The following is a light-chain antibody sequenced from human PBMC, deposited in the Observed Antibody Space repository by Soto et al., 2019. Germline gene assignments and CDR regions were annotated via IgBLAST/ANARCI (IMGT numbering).Light chain of an antibody. CDR3: QQSFNTPPT. CDR1: QTIGDN. V-gene: IGKV1-39*01. CDR2: AAS. Sequence: DIPMTQSPSSLSASVGDRITITCRASQTIGDNLNWYQHNPGTAPNLLIYAASSLQSGVPSRFSGSGSGTDFTLTISDLQPEDFVTYFCQQSFNTPPTFGGGTKVEIK. J-gene: IGKJ4*02.